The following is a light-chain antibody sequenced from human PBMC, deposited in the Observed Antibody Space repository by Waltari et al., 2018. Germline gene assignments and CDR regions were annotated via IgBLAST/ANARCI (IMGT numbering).Light chain of an antibody. CDR1: SSNIGTNT. Sequence: QSVLTQPPSASGTPGQRVTISCSGSSSNIGTNTVDWYQALPGTAPKLLIHGNDQRPSGVPDRFSGSKSGTSGSLAISGLQPEDETDYYCAAWDESLKGWVFGGGTRLTVL. J-gene: IGLJ2*01. V-gene: IGLV1-44*01. CDR2: GND. CDR3: AAWDESLKGWV.